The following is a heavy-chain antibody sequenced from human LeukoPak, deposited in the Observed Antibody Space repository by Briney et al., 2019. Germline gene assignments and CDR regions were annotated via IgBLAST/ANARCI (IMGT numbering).Heavy chain of an antibody. Sequence: PSETLSLTCTVSGGSISSYYWSWIRQPPGKGLEWIGYIYYSGSTNYNPSLKSRVTISVDTSKNQFSLKLSSVTAADTAVYYCARGVLRYFDWLLEGIDYWGQGTLVTVSS. CDR3: ARGVLRYFDWLLEGIDY. CDR2: IYYSGST. J-gene: IGHJ4*02. CDR1: GGSISSYY. D-gene: IGHD3-9*01. V-gene: IGHV4-59*01.